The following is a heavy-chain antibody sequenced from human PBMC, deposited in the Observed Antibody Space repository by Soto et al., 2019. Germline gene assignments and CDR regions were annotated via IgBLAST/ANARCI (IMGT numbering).Heavy chain of an antibody. CDR2: ISAYNGNT. Sequence: QVQLVQSGAEVKQPGASVKVSCKASGYTFTSYGISWVRQAPGQGLEWMGWISAYNGNTNYAQKLQGRVTMTTDTSSSAADVELRSLSSDDTAVYYCARDRGIRPVYYYYMDVWGKGTTDTVSS. V-gene: IGHV1-18*01. D-gene: IGHD3-3*02. CDR1: GYTFTSYG. J-gene: IGHJ6*03. CDR3: ARDRGIRPVYYYYMDV.